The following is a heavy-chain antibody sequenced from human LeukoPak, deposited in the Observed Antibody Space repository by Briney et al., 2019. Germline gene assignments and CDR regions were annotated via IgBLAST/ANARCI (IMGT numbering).Heavy chain of an antibody. CDR2: INPNSGGT. CDR3: AKCSASSGYYPYYFDY. D-gene: IGHD3-22*01. CDR1: GYTFTGYY. Sequence: GASVKVSCKASGYTFTGYYMHWVRQAPGQGLEWMGWINPNSGGTNYAQKFQGRVTMTRDTSISTAYMELSRLRSDDTAVYYCAKCSASSGYYPYYFDYWGQGTLVTVSS. J-gene: IGHJ4*02. V-gene: IGHV1-2*02.